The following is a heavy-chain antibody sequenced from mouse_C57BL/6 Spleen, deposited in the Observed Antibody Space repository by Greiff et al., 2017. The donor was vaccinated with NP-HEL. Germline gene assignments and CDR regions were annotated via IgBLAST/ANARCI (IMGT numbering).Heavy chain of an antibody. J-gene: IGHJ4*01. CDR3: ARDITTVVARAYYAMDY. CDR1: GYTFTSYT. D-gene: IGHD1-1*01. Sequence: VQLVESGAELARPGASVKMSCKASGYTFTSYTMHWVKQRPGQGLEWIGYINPSSGYTKYNQKFKDKATLTADKSSSTAYMQLSSLTSEDSAVYYCARDITTVVARAYYAMDYWGQGTSVTVSS. V-gene: IGHV1-4*01. CDR2: INPSSGYT.